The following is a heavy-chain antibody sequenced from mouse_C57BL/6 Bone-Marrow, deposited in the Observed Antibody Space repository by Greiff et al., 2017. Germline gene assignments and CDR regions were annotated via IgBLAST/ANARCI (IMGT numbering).Heavy chain of an antibody. J-gene: IGHJ3*01. CDR2: INPGSGGT. CDR3: ARSKNWDSWFAY. D-gene: IGHD4-1*01. V-gene: IGHV1-54*01. Sequence: QVQLQQSGAELVRPGTSVKVSCKASGYAFTNYLIEWVKQRPGQGLEWIGVINPGSGGTNYNEKFKGKATLTADKYSITAYMQLSRRTSEDSAVYVCARSKNWDSWFAYWGQGTLVTVSA. CDR1: GYAFTNYL.